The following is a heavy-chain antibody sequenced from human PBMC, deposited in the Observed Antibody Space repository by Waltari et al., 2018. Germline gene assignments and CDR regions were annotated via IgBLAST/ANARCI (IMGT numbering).Heavy chain of an antibody. J-gene: IGHJ4*02. V-gene: IGHV3-23*01. Sequence: EVQLLESGGGLVQPGGSLRLSCAAAGCTFSSYAMSWVRQAPGKGLEWVSVISGSGGTTYYADSVKGRFTISRDNSKNTLYLQMNSLRAEDTAIYYCAKRVAVPGSTYYFDYWGQGTLVTVSS. CDR1: GCTFSSYA. CDR2: ISGSGGTT. D-gene: IGHD2-2*01. CDR3: AKRVAVPGSTYYFDY.